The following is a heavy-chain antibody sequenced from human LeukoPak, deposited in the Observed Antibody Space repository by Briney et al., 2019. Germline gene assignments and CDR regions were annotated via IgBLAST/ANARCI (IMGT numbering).Heavy chain of an antibody. CDR2: INWNGGST. D-gene: IGHD2-15*01. CDR1: GFTFDDYG. J-gene: IGHJ6*03. V-gene: IGHV3-20*04. Sequence: GGSLRLSCAASGFTFDDYGMSCVRQAPGKGLEGVSGINWNGGSTGYADSVKGRFTISRDNAKNSLFLQMNSLRAEDTAVYYCARVLRYCSGGNCYSGGLGYMDVWGKGTTVTISS. CDR3: ARVLRYCSGGNCYSGGLGYMDV.